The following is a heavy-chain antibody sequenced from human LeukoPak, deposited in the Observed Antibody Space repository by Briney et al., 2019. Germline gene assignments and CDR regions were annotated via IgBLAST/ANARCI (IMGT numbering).Heavy chain of an antibody. V-gene: IGHV3-33*06. Sequence: GGSLRLSCAASGFTFSSYGMHWVRQAPGKGLEWVAVIWYDGSNKYYADSVKGRFTISRDNSKNTLYLQMNSLRAEDTAMYYCAKAPYCTNGVCYAFDIWGQGTMVTVSS. J-gene: IGHJ3*02. CDR1: GFTFSSYG. D-gene: IGHD2-8*01. CDR3: AKAPYCTNGVCYAFDI. CDR2: IWYDGSNK.